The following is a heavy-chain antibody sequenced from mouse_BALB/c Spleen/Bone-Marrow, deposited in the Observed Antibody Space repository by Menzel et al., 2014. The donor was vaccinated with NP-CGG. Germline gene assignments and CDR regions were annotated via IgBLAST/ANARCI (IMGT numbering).Heavy chain of an antibody. J-gene: IGHJ2*01. CDR3: TRGRTWDFDY. Sequence: QVQLKHSGAELMKPGASVKLSCKASGYTFTSYYMYWVKQRPGQGLEWIGEINPSNGGTNFNEKFKSRATLTVDKSSSTAYMQLSSLTSEDSAVYYCTRGRTWDFDYWGQGTTLTVSS. V-gene: IGHV1S81*02. D-gene: IGHD4-1*01. CDR2: INPSNGGT. CDR1: GYTFTSYY.